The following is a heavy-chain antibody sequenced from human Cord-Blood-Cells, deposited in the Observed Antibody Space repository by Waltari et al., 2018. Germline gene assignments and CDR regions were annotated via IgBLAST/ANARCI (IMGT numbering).Heavy chain of an antibody. V-gene: IGHV6-1*01. CDR1: GDSAHIHTAA. CDR3: ARGEAFDI. CDR2: TYYRSKWYN. J-gene: IGHJ3*02. Sequence: QVQLQQSGPGLVKPSQTLSPTCSIYGDSAHIHTAAWNWLSQSPSRGLEWLGRTYYRSKWYNDYAVSVKSRITLNPDTSKIQCSLQLNSVTPEDTAVYYCARGEAFDIWGQGTMVTVSS.